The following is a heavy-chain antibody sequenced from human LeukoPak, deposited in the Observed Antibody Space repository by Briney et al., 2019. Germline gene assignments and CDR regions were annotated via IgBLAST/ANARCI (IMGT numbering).Heavy chain of an antibody. Sequence: GGSLRLSCAASGFTFNNYWMHWVRQTPEKGLVWVAHINSDGTTTTYADSVKGRFTISRDNARNTVYLQMNSVRAEDTAVYYCAKGPRPDITVAHTVEKWGQGTLVTVSS. CDR3: AKGPRPDITVAHTVEK. J-gene: IGHJ4*02. D-gene: IGHD6-19*01. CDR1: GFTFNNYW. V-gene: IGHV3-74*01. CDR2: INSDGTTT.